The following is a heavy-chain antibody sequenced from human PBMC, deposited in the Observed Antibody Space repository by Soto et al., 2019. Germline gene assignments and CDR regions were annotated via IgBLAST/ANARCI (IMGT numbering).Heavy chain of an antibody. D-gene: IGHD2-15*01. CDR2: IKQDGSEI. CDR3: SRDPVCSGGSRYAY. J-gene: IGHJ4*02. CDR1: VFTFSRYW. V-gene: IGHV3-7*01. Sequence: GGSLRLSCAASVFTFSRYWMTLVRQAPGKGLECVSNIKQDGSEIYYVDSVKGRFTISRDNAENSLYLQMNSLRAEDTAVYYCSRDPVCSGGSRYAYWGQGTIVTVSS.